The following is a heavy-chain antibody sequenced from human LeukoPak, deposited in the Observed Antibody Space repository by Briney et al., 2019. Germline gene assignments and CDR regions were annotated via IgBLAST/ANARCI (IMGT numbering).Heavy chain of an antibody. CDR1: GYTFTGYY. D-gene: IGHD3-22*01. V-gene: IGHV1-8*03. J-gene: IGHJ4*02. CDR3: ARGFKSSDYYRGGDAWGY. Sequence: GASVEVSCKASGYTFTGYYIHWVRQAPGQGLEWMGWIKPNSGNTVYAQKFQGRVTITSNTSISTAYMELSSLRSEDTAVYYCARGFKSSDYYRGGDAWGYWGQGTLVTVSS. CDR2: IKPNSGNT.